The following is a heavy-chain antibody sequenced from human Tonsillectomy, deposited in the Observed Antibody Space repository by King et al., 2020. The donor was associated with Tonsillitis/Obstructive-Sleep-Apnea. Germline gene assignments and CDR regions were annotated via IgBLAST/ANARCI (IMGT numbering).Heavy chain of an antibody. D-gene: IGHD2-2*01. Sequence: DVQLVESGGGLVQPGGSLRLSCAASGFTFRSYAMNWVRQAPGKGLEWVSVISGSGGSTYYADSVKGRFTISRDNSKNTLYLQMTSLRAEDTAVYYCAKDPYYVVDYYAMDVWGQGTTVTVSS. CDR2: ISGSGGST. CDR3: AKDPYYVVDYYAMDV. CDR1: GFTFRSYA. V-gene: IGHV3-23*04. J-gene: IGHJ6*02.